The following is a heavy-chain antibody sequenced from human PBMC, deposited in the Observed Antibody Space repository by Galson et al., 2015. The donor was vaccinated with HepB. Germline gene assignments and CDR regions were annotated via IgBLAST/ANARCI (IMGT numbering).Heavy chain of an antibody. CDR3: ARFRGQQLVHYYGMDV. D-gene: IGHD6-13*01. Sequence: SLRLSCAASGFTFSSYSMNWVRQAPGKGLEWVSSISSSSSYIYYADSVKGRFTISRDNAKNSLYLQMNSLRAEDTAVYYCARFRGQQLVHYYGMDVWGQGTTVTVSS. J-gene: IGHJ6*02. V-gene: IGHV3-21*01. CDR1: GFTFSSYS. CDR2: ISSSSSYI.